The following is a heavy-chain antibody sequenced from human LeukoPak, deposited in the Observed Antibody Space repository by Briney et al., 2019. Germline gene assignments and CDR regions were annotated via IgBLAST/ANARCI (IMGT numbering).Heavy chain of an antibody. CDR3: ARPRDYYDSSGYYTY. D-gene: IGHD3-22*01. V-gene: IGHV3-23*01. CDR2: ISGSGGST. Sequence: GGSLRLSCAASGFTFSSYAMSWVRQAPGKGLEWVSAISGSGGSTYYADSVKGRFTISRDNSKNTLYLQMNSLRAEDTAVYYCARPRDYYDSSGYYTYWGQGTLVTVSS. J-gene: IGHJ4*02. CDR1: GFTFSSYA.